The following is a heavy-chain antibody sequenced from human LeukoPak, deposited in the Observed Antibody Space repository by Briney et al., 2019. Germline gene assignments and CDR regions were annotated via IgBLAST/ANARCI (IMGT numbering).Heavy chain of an antibody. Sequence: SETLSLTCTVSGGSISSGGYYWSWIRQHPGKGLEWIGYIYYSGSTYYNPSLKSRVTISVDTSKNQFSLKLSSVTAADTAVYYCARGVYGGSTYYYYGMDAWGQGTTVTVSS. V-gene: IGHV4-31*03. CDR3: ARGVYGGSTYYYYGMDA. CDR1: GGSISSGGYY. J-gene: IGHJ6*02. CDR2: IYYSGST. D-gene: IGHD4-23*01.